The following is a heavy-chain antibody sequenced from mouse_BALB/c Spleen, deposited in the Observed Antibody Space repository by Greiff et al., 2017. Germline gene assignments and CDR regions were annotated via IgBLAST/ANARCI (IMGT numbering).Heavy chain of an antibody. Sequence: VQLQQSGAELVRPGVSVKISCKGSGYTFTDYAMHWVKQSHAKSLEWIGVISTYYGDASYNQKFKGKATMTVDKSSSTAYMELARLTSEDSAIYYCAKERGSSYSYWYFDVWGAGTTVTVSS. CDR1: GYTFTDYA. CDR3: AKERGSSYSYWYFDV. V-gene: IGHV1S137*01. D-gene: IGHD1-1*01. J-gene: IGHJ1*01. CDR2: ISTYYGDA.